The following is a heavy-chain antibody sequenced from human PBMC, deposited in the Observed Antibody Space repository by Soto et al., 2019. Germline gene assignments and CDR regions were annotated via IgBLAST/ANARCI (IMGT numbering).Heavy chain of an antibody. CDR2: INPETGAT. D-gene: IGHD2-2*01. Sequence: GASVKVSCKASGCTFTGYYVHWVREAPGQGLEWMGWINPETGATSYAQKFQGRVTLSRDTSINTAYLELSNLTFDDAAVYFRARERYQVISDGMDVWGQGTTVTVSS. V-gene: IGHV1-2*02. CDR1: GCTFTGYY. CDR3: ARERYQVISDGMDV. J-gene: IGHJ6*02.